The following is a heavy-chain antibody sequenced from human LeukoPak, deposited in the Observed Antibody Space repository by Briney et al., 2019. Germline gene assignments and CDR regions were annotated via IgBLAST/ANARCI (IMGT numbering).Heavy chain of an antibody. D-gene: IGHD2-15*01. CDR3: ASSSSCSGGSCAFDY. V-gene: IGHV1-24*01. Sequence: GASVKVSCKVSGYTLTELSMHWVRQAPGKGLEWMGGFDPEDGETIYAQKFQGRVTMTEDTSTDTAYMELSSLRSEDTAVYYCASSSSCSGGSCAFDYWGQGTLVTVSS. J-gene: IGHJ4*02. CDR1: GYTLTELS. CDR2: FDPEDGET.